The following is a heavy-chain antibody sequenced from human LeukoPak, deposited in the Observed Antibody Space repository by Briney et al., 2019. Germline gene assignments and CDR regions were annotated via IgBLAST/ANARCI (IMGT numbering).Heavy chain of an antibody. J-gene: IGHJ5*02. V-gene: IGHV3-9*01. Sequence: PGGSLRLSCAASGFTFDDYAMHWVRQAPGKGLEWVSGISWNSGSIGYADSVKGRFTISRDNAKNSLYLQMNSLRAEDTALYYCAKDMEREPLHWFDPWGQGTLVTVSS. D-gene: IGHD1-26*01. CDR1: GFTFDDYA. CDR3: AKDMEREPLHWFDP. CDR2: ISWNSGSI.